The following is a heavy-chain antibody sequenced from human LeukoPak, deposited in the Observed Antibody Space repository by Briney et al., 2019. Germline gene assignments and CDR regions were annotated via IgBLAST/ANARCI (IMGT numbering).Heavy chain of an antibody. V-gene: IGHV1-69*13. CDR3: AKKRTYYYGSGSTNYFDY. CDR2: IIPIFGTA. CDR1: GDTFSSYA. D-gene: IGHD3-10*01. Sequence: SVKVSCKASGDTFSSYAISWVRQAPGQGLEWMGGIIPIFGTANYAQKFQGRVTITADESTSTAYMELSSLRSEDTAVYYCAKKRTYYYGSGSTNYFDYWGQGTLVTVSS. J-gene: IGHJ4*02.